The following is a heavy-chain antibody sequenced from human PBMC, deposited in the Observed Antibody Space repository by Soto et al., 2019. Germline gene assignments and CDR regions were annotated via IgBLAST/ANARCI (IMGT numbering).Heavy chain of an antibody. V-gene: IGHV4-30-2*01. CDR3: ARARYYYDSSGFYAYYFDY. J-gene: IGHJ4*02. CDR1: GGSITSGGYS. Sequence: SETLSLTCAVSGGSITSGGYSWSWIRQPPGQGLEWIGYIYYSGSTDYNASLKCRVTISVDRSKNQFSLKLTSVTAADTAVYYCARARYYYDSSGFYAYYFDYWGLGTLVTVSS. D-gene: IGHD3-22*01. CDR2: IYYSGST.